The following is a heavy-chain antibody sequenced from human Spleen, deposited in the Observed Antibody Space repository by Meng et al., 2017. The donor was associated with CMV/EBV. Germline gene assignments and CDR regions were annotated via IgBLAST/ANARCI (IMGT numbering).Heavy chain of an antibody. CDR3: ARGGYDFWSGYYAY. V-gene: IGHV3-74*01. CDR2: SNSDDSST. D-gene: IGHD3-3*01. Sequence: SPSNSDDSSTTSADSVKGRFTISRDNAKNTVYLQMNSLRAEDTAVYYCARGGYDFWSGYYAYWGQGTLVTVSS. J-gene: IGHJ4*02.